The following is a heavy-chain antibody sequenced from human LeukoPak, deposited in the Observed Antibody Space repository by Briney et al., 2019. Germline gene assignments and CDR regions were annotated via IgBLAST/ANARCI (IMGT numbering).Heavy chain of an antibody. V-gene: IGHV1-46*01. CDR2: INPSGGST. CDR3: ARATFYYDNDAFDI. Sequence: GASVKVSCKASGYTFTSYYMHWVRQAPGQGLEWMGIINPSGGSTSYAQKFQGRVTMTRDTSINTAYMELSRLRSDDTAVYYCARATFYYDNDAFDIWGQGTMVTVSS. D-gene: IGHD3-22*01. J-gene: IGHJ3*02. CDR1: GYTFTSYY.